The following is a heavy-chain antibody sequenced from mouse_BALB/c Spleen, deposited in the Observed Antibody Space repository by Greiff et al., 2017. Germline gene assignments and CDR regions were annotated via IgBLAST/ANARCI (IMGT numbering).Heavy chain of an antibody. CDR2: ISSGSSTI. Sequence: EVQGVESGGGLVQPGGSRKLSCAASGFTFSSFGMHWVRQAPEKGLEWVAYISSGSSTIYYADTVKGRFTISRDNPKNTLFLQMTSLRSEDTAMYYCASQIYYDYDGYYYAMDYWGQGTSVTVSS. J-gene: IGHJ4*01. D-gene: IGHD2-4*01. V-gene: IGHV5-17*02. CDR1: GFTFSSFG. CDR3: ASQIYYDYDGYYYAMDY.